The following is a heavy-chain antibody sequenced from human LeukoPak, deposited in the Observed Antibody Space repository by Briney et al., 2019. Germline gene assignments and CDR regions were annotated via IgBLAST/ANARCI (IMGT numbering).Heavy chain of an antibody. Sequence: SETLSLTCTVSGGSISSYYWSWIRQPPGKGLEWIGYIYYSGSTNYNPSLKSRVTISVDTSKNQFSLKLSSVTAADTAVYYCAAGGPLGGNSGGVSGAFDIWGQGTMVTVSS. CDR2: IYYSGST. J-gene: IGHJ3*02. D-gene: IGHD2-21*02. CDR3: AAGGPLGGNSGGVSGAFDI. V-gene: IGHV4-59*01. CDR1: GGSISSYY.